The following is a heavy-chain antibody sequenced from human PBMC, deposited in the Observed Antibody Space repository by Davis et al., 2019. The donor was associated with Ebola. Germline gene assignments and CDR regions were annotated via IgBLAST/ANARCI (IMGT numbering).Heavy chain of an antibody. V-gene: IGHV3-23*01. CDR1: GVTFSSYA. D-gene: IGHD3-9*01. Sequence: GGSLRLSCAASGVTFSSYAMSWVRQAPGKGLEWVSAISGSGGSTYYADSVKGRFTIARDNSKNKLYLQRNSLGAEDTAVYYCASDRSADCDWLLWEVGAFDIWGQGTMVTVSS. CDR2: ISGSGGST. CDR3: ASDRSADCDWLLWEVGAFDI. J-gene: IGHJ3*02.